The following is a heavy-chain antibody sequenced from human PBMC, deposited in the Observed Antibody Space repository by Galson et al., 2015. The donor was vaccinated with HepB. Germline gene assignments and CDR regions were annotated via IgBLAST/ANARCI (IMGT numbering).Heavy chain of an antibody. J-gene: IGHJ4*02. CDR1: GGTFSSYA. CDR3: ARAGRAVVVPAASYFDY. CDR2: IIPIFGTA. Sequence: SVKVSCKASGGTFSSYAISWVRQAPGQGLEWMGGIIPIFGTANYAQKFQGRVTITADESTSPAYMELSSLRSEDTAVYYCARAGRAVVVPAASYFDYWGQGTLVTVSS. D-gene: IGHD2-2*01. V-gene: IGHV1-69*13.